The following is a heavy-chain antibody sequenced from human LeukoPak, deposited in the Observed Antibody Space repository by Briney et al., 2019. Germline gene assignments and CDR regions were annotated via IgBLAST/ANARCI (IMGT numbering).Heavy chain of an antibody. Sequence: GASVKVSCKASGYTFTSYDINWVRQATGQGLEWMGWMNPNSGNTGYAQKFQGRVTMTRNTSISTAYMELSSLRSEDTAVYYCARGSLRDCSSTSCYIRYYFDYWGQGTLVTVSS. CDR2: MNPNSGNT. V-gene: IGHV1-8*01. J-gene: IGHJ4*02. CDR1: GYTFTSYD. D-gene: IGHD2-2*02. CDR3: ARGSLRDCSSTSCYIRYYFDY.